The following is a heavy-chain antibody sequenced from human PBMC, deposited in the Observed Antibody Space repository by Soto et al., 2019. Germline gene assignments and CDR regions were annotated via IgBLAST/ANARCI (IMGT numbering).Heavy chain of an antibody. Sequence: SLRLSCAASGFTFSNYAMTWVRQGPGKGQEWVSAISGSGGSAYYADSVKGRFTISRDNSKNTLYLQMNSLRADDSGVYYCAKDPYSGVLVPVAIGFDPWGPGTLVTVSS. J-gene: IGHJ5*02. V-gene: IGHV3-23*01. CDR1: GFTFSNYA. D-gene: IGHD2-2*01. CDR2: ISGSGGSA. CDR3: AKDPYSGVLVPVAIGFDP.